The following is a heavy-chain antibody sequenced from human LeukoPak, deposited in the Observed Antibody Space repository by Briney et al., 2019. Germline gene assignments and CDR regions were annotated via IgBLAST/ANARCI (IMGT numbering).Heavy chain of an antibody. J-gene: IGHJ4*02. D-gene: IGHD3-9*01. CDR1: GVSVSSSTYY. CDR2: IYYTGST. V-gene: IGHV4-39*01. CDR3: ARLSKGRYFDYIFDY. Sequence: PSETLSLTCTVSGVSVSSSTYYWGWVRQPPGKGLEWIGNIYYTGSTYYNASLRSRVILSVDTSKNQFSLKMTSVTAADTAVYYCARLSKGRYFDYIFDYWGQGALVTVSS.